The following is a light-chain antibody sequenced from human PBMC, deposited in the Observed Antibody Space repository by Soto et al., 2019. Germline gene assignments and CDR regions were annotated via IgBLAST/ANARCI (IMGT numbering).Light chain of an antibody. CDR3: QPYGSSPPVT. CDR2: GAS. CDR1: QSVSSSY. Sequence: EIVLTQSPGTLSLSPGERATLSCRASQSVSSSYLAWYQQKPGQAPRLLIYGASGRATGIPDRFSGSGSGTDFTLTINSLEPEDFAVYYCQPYGSSPPVTFGQGTRLEIK. V-gene: IGKV3-20*01. J-gene: IGKJ5*01.